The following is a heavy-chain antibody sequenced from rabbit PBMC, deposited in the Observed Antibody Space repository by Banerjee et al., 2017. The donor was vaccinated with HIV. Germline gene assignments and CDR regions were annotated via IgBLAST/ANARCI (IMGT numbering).Heavy chain of an antibody. Sequence: QSLEESGGDLVKPGASLTLTCTASGFSFSSGYDMCWVRQAPGKGLEWIECIYGGSSGSTYYASWVIGRFTISSHNAQNTLYLQLNSLTAADTATYFCVRLSAGYAGYGYWDLWGPGTLVTVS. J-gene: IGHJ4*01. CDR2: IYGGSSGST. CDR3: VRLSAGYAGYGYWDL. D-gene: IGHD8-1*01. V-gene: IGHV1S40*01. CDR1: GFSFSSGYD.